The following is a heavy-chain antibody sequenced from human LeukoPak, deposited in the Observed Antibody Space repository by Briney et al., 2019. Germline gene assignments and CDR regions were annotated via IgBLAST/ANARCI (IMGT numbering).Heavy chain of an antibody. CDR1: GYTFTGYY. V-gene: IGHV1-2*02. D-gene: IGHD3-3*01. CDR2: INPNSGGT. Sequence: ASVKVSCKASGYTFTGYYMHWVQQAPGQGLEWMGWINPNSGGTNYAQKFQGRVTMTRDTSISTAYMELSRLRSDDTAVYYCARGVVQAYGAFDIWGQGTMVTVSS. CDR3: ARGVVQAYGAFDI. J-gene: IGHJ3*02.